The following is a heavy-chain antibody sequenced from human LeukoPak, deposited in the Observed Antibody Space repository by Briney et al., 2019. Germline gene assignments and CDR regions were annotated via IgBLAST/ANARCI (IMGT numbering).Heavy chain of an antibody. CDR1: GDSVSSNSAA. J-gene: IGHJ6*03. CDR2: TYYRSKWYN. V-gene: IGHV6-1*01. D-gene: IGHD6-13*01. Sequence: SQTLSLTCAISGDSVSSNSAAWNWIRQSPSRGLEWLGRTYYRSKWYNDYAVSVKSRITINPDTSKNQFSLQLNSVTPEDTAVYYCAREDSSSWHPNYYYYYMDVWGKGTTVTVSS. CDR3: AREDSSSWHPNYYYYYMDV.